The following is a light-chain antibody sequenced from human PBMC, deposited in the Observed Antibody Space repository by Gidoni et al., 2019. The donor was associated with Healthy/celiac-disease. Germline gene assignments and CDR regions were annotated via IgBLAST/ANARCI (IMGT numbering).Light chain of an antibody. Sequence: QSALTQPASASGSPGQSITISCPGTSSDVGGYNYVSWYQQHPGKAPKLMIYDVSNRPSGVSNRFSGSKSGNTASLTISVLQAEDEADYYCSSYTSSSTPYVFGTGTKVTVL. CDR3: SSYTSSSTPYV. V-gene: IGLV2-14*01. J-gene: IGLJ1*01. CDR1: SSDVGGYNY. CDR2: DVS.